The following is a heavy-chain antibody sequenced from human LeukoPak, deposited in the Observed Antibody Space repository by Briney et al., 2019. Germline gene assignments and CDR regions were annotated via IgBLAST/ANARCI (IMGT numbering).Heavy chain of an antibody. CDR1: GYTFTSYG. Sequence: ASWKFSCRASGYTFTSYGISWVRQAPGQGLEWMGWISAYNGNKNYAQKLQGRVTMTTATSTSTAYMELRSLRSDDTAVYYCARVDTAMVTDFDYWGQGTLVTVSS. D-gene: IGHD5-18*01. CDR3: ARVDTAMVTDFDY. V-gene: IGHV1-18*04. CDR2: ISAYNGNK. J-gene: IGHJ4*02.